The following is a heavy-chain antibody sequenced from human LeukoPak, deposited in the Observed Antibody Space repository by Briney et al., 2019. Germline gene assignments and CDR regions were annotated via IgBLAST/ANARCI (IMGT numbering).Heavy chain of an antibody. D-gene: IGHD3-16*02. CDR2: IWYDGNNK. CDR3: AKDRLPLGELSLFDY. J-gene: IGHJ4*02. Sequence: GGSLRLSCAASGFTSSSYGMHWVRQAPGKGLEWVAVIWYDGNNKYYAESVKGRFTISRDISKNTLYLQMNSLRAEDTAVYYCAKDRLPLGELSLFDYWGQGTLVTVSS. V-gene: IGHV3-33*06. CDR1: GFTSSSYG.